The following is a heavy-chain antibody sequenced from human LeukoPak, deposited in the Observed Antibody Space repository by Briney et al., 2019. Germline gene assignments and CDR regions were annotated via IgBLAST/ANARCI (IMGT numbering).Heavy chain of an antibody. CDR3: AKDGVQLWLAVDY. J-gene: IGHJ4*02. Sequence: PGGSLRLSCAASGFTFSSYGMSWARQAPGKGLEWVSAISGSGGSTYYADSVKGRFTISRDNSKNTLYLQMNSLRAEDTAVYYCAKDGVQLWLAVDYWGQGTLVTVSS. CDR2: ISGSGGST. D-gene: IGHD5-18*01. V-gene: IGHV3-23*01. CDR1: GFTFSSYG.